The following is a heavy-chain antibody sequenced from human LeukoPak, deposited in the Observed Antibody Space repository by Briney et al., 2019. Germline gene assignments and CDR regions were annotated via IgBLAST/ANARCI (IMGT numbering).Heavy chain of an antibody. CDR2: IYYSGST. CDR3: ARVLSGYYFDY. Sequence: SETLSLTCTVSGGSISSYYWSWIRQPPGKGLEWIGYIYYSGSTNYNPSLKSRVTISVDKSKNQFSLKLSSVTAADTAVYYCARVLSGYYFDYWGQGTLVTVSS. J-gene: IGHJ4*02. V-gene: IGHV4-59*12. CDR1: GGSISSYY.